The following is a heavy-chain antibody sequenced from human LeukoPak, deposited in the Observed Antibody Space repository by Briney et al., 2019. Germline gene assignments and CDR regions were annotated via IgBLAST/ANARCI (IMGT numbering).Heavy chain of an antibody. CDR3: GKDLFNGRDGYRGLFDY. J-gene: IGHJ4*02. CDR1: GFTSSSYG. D-gene: IGHD5-24*01. V-gene: IGHV3-33*06. Sequence: GGSLRLSCAASGFTSSSYGMHWVRQAPGKGLEWVAVIWYDGSNKYCADSVKGLFTISRDNSKNTLYLQMNSLRAEDTAVCYCGKDLFNGRDGYRGLFDYWGQGTLVTVSS. CDR2: IWYDGSNK.